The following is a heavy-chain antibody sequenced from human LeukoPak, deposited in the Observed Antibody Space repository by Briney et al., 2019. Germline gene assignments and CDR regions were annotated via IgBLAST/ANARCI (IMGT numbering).Heavy chain of an antibody. V-gene: IGHV7-4-1*02. CDR2: INTNTGDP. D-gene: IGHD3-22*01. CDR1: GYTFTTYT. J-gene: IGHJ4*02. CDR3: ARESHYFDSSSAL. Sequence: VSVKVSCKASGYTFTTYTMNWVRQAPGQGLEWMGWINTNTGDPTYAQGFTGRFVFSLDTSVSTAYLQINSLKVEDTAMYYCARESHYFDSSSALWGQGTLVTVSS.